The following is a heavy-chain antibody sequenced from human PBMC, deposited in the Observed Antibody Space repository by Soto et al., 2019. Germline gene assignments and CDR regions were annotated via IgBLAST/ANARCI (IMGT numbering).Heavy chain of an antibody. Sequence: PSFQGHVTISADKSISTAYLQWSNLKASDTAMYYCASRTYASGSDYFDSWGQGTLVTVSS. CDR3: ASRTYASGSDYFDS. D-gene: IGHD3-10*01. V-gene: IGHV5-10-1*01. J-gene: IGHJ4*02.